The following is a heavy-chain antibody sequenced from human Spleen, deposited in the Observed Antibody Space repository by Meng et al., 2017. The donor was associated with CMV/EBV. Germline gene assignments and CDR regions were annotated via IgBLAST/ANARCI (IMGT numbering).Heavy chain of an antibody. D-gene: IGHD2-21*02. J-gene: IGHJ4*02. Sequence: SETLSLTCTVSGDSVSSGSYYWSWIRQPPGKGLEWIGSIYYSGSTNYNPSLKSRVTISIDTSKNQFSLKLSSVTAADTAAYYCASGDGEGGYYFDYWGQGTLVTVSS. CDR2: IYYSGST. CDR1: GDSVSSGSYY. CDR3: ASGDGEGGYYFDY. V-gene: IGHV4-61*01.